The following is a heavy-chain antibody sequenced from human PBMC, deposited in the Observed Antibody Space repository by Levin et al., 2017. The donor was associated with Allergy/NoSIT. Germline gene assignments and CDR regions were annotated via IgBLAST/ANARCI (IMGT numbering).Heavy chain of an antibody. V-gene: IGHV4-61*02. CDR2: IYSSGSA. Sequence: SETLSLTCKVSGGSISSGSYYWSWIRQPAAKGLEWIGRIYSSGSANYNPSLKSRFTISVATSKNQFSLKLSSVTAADTAVYYCARAEVGSEHWGQGTLVTVSS. CDR3: ARAEVGSEH. CDR1: GGSISSGSYY. D-gene: IGHD3-10*01. J-gene: IGHJ4*02.